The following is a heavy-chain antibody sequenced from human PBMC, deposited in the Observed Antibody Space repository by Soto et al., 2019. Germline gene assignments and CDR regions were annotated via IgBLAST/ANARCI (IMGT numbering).Heavy chain of an antibody. Sequence: GGSLRLSCAASGFTFSSYWMSWVRQAPGKGLEWVANIKQDGSEKYYVDSVKGRFTISRDNAKNSLYLQMNSLRAEGTAVYYCARDRSYYDILTGYYDYYMDVWGKGTTVTVSS. V-gene: IGHV3-7*01. D-gene: IGHD3-9*01. CDR2: IKQDGSEK. CDR3: ARDRSYYDILTGYYDYYMDV. J-gene: IGHJ6*03. CDR1: GFTFSSYW.